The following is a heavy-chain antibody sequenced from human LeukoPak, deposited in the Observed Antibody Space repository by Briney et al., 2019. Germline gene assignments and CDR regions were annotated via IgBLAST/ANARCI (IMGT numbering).Heavy chain of an antibody. V-gene: IGHV3-30-3*01. CDR2: ISYDGSNK. Sequence: GGSLRLSCAASGFTFSSYAMHWVRQAPGKGLEWVAVISYDGSNKYYADSVKGRFTISRDNSKNTLYLQMNSLRAEDTAVYYCASQDVVVTALLWGQGTLVTVSS. CDR1: GFTFSSYA. D-gene: IGHD2-21*02. J-gene: IGHJ4*02. CDR3: ASQDVVVTALL.